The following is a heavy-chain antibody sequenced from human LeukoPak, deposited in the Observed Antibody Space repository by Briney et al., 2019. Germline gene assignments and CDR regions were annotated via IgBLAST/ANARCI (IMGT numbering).Heavy chain of an antibody. CDR3: AKARDDSSGWYAGFDY. D-gene: IGHD6-19*01. Sequence: SETLSLTCTVSGGSISSSSYYWGWIRQPPGQGLEWIGSIYYSGSTYYNPSLKSRVTISVDTSKNQFSLKLSSVTAADTAVYYCAKARDDSSGWYAGFDYWGQGTLVTVSS. V-gene: IGHV4-39*01. CDR1: GGSISSSSYY. J-gene: IGHJ4*02. CDR2: IYYSGST.